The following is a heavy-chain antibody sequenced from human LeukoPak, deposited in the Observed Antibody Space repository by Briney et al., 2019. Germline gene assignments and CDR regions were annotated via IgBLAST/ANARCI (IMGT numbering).Heavy chain of an antibody. V-gene: IGHV3-23*01. CDR3: AKGRGDYGNY. CDR1: GFSFSTYA. D-gene: IGHD4/OR15-4a*01. CDR2: ISGSSRST. J-gene: IGHJ4*02. Sequence: GGSLRLSCAASGFSFSTYAMNWVRQAPGKGLEWVSAISGSSRSTYYADSVKGRFTISRDNAKNSLYLQMNSLRAEDTAVYYCAKGRGDYGNYWGQGTLVTVSS.